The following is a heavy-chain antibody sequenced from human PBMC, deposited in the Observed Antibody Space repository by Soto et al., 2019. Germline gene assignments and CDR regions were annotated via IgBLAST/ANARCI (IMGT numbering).Heavy chain of an antibody. D-gene: IGHD6-13*01. Sequence: WGSLRRPWAASGFTFSNYWMSWVRQAPGKGLEWVANIKQDGSEKYYEDSVKGRFTISRDNAKNSMYLQMNSVRVEDTAVYYCVGDPSRYSSSWYGWGQETLVTISS. CDR2: IKQDGSEK. J-gene: IGHJ4*02. CDR3: VGDPSRYSSSWYG. CDR1: GFTFSNYW. V-gene: IGHV3-7*01.